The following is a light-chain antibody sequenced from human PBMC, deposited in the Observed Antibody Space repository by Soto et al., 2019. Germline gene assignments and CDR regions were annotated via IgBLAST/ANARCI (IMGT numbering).Light chain of an antibody. J-gene: IGKJ1*01. CDR1: QSVSSK. V-gene: IGKV3-15*01. CDR3: QQYNSWLWT. CDR2: GAS. Sequence: EIVMTQSPATLSVSPGERATLSCRASQSVSSKLAWFQQKPGQAPRLLIYGASTRATGIPARFSGSGSGTEFTLIINSLQSEDSAVYYCQQYNSWLWTFGQGTKVDIK.